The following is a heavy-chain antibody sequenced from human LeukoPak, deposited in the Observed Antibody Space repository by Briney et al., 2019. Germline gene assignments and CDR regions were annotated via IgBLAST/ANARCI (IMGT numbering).Heavy chain of an antibody. V-gene: IGHV4-59*01. CDR3: ARGQLRPVMNYFDY. CDR1: GGSISSYY. CDR2: IYYSGST. Sequence: SETLSLTCTVSGGSISSYYRSWIRQPPGKGLERIGYIYYSGSTNYNPSLKSRVTISVDTSKNQFSLKLSSVTAADTAVYYCARGQLRPVMNYFDYWGQGTLVTVSS. D-gene: IGHD1-26*01. J-gene: IGHJ4*02.